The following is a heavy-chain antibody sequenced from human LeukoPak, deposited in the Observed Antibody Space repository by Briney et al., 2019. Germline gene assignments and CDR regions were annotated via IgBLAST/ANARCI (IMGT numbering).Heavy chain of an antibody. J-gene: IGHJ1*01. CDR1: GLTFSRDW. D-gene: IGHD3-22*01. V-gene: IGHV3-7*01. CDR2: IRQDGGEA. Sequence: GGSLRLSCEASGLTFSRDWMGWVRQAPGKGLEWVANIRQDGGEAYYGDSVKGRFIISRDNAKNSLFLQMNRLRAEDTAVYYCATYSSLNTREFQYWGQGTLVTVSP. CDR3: ATYSSLNTREFQY.